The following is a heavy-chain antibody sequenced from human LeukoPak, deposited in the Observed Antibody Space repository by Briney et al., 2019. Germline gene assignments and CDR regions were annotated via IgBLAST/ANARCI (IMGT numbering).Heavy chain of an antibody. CDR3: AKGGYSGSYDDRNDAFDI. V-gene: IGHV3-48*04. CDR1: GFTFSSYS. D-gene: IGHD1-26*01. J-gene: IGHJ3*02. Sequence: PGGSLRLSCAASGFTFSSYSMNWVRQAPGKGLEWVSYISSSSSTIYYADSVKGRFTISRDNAKNSLYLQMNSLRAEDTAVYYCAKGGYSGSYDDRNDAFDIWGQGTMVTVSS. CDR2: ISSSSSTI.